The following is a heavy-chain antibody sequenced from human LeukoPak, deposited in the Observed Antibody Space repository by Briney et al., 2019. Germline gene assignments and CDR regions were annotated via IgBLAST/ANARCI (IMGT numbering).Heavy chain of an antibody. CDR1: GFTFSNYL. J-gene: IGHJ5*02. CDR3: GTWGVTAGLDR. CDR2: IRPDGSDK. Sequence: GGSLRLSCAASGFTFSNYLMGWVRRAPAKGLEWVANIRPDGSDKYYVDSVRGRFTISRDSAQNSLYLQMNSLRAGDSGVYYCGTWGVTAGLDRWGQGTLVTVSS. V-gene: IGHV3-7*01. D-gene: IGHD3-10*01.